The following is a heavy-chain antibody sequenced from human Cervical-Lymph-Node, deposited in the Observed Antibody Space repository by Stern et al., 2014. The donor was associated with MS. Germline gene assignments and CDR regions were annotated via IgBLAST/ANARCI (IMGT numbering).Heavy chain of an antibody. J-gene: IGHJ6*02. V-gene: IGHV2-5*02. CDR3: AHSSYYFHSGSRYYFYYYGMDV. CDR1: GFSLSTSGVG. D-gene: IGHD3-10*01. Sequence: SGPTLVKPTQTLTLTCTFSGFSLSTSGVGVAWIRQPPGKALEWLALIYWVDHKRYSPSLQSRLNITKDTSKNQVVFTMTNMDPVDTATYFCAHSSYYFHSGSRYYFYYYGMDVWGQGTTVTVSS. CDR2: IYWVDHK.